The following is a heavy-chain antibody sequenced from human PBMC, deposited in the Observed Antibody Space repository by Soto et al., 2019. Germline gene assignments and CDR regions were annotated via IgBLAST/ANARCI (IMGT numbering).Heavy chain of an antibody. Sequence: ASVKVSCKASGYTFTRYDINWVRQATGQGLEWMGWMNPNSGNTGYAQKFQGRVTMTRNTSISTAYMELSSLRSEDTAVYYCAGSGSYYDYYYYGMDVWGQGTTVTVSS. D-gene: IGHD1-26*01. CDR2: MNPNSGNT. V-gene: IGHV1-8*01. J-gene: IGHJ6*02. CDR1: GYTFTRYD. CDR3: AGSGSYYDYYYYGMDV.